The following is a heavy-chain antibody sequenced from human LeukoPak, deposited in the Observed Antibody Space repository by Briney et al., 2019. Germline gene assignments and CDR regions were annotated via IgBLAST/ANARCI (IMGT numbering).Heavy chain of an antibody. CDR2: TYYRSKWDD. V-gene: IGHV6-1*01. Sequence: SQTLSLTCAISGDSVSSNSGAWNWIRQSPSRGLEWLGRTYYRSKWDDDYAVSVKSRITINPDTSENQFSLQLNSVTPDDTAVYFCAREVGFTGITDALDIWGQGTMVTVSS. CDR3: AREVGFTGITDALDI. J-gene: IGHJ3*02. D-gene: IGHD1-7*01. CDR1: GDSVSSNSGA.